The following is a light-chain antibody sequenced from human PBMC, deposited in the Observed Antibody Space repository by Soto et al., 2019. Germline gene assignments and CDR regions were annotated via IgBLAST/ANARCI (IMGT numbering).Light chain of an antibody. Sequence: IVLTQSPATLSVSPGEKATLSCRASQSVFGYLAWYQHKPGQAPRLLIYDASNRATGVPARFSGSGSGTDFTLTISSLEPEDFAVYYCQQRYRWPPITFGQGTRLEIK. CDR1: QSVFGY. J-gene: IGKJ5*01. CDR3: QQRYRWPPIT. V-gene: IGKV3-11*01. CDR2: DAS.